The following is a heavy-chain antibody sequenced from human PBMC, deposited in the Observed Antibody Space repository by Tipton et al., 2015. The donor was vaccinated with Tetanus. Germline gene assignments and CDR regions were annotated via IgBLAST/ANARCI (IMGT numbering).Heavy chain of an antibody. CDR2: INHSGNT. CDR3: ARAPYNSPGKYYFDY. D-gene: IGHD5-24*01. Sequence: GLVKPSETLSLTCAVHGVSSNTFYWSWLRQPPGKGLEWIGEINHSGNTNHNPSLKSRVTLSVDTSKNQFSLEMTSVTAADTAVYFCARAPYNSPGKYYFDYWGQGILVTVSS. J-gene: IGHJ4*02. V-gene: IGHV4-34*01. CDR1: GVSSNTFY.